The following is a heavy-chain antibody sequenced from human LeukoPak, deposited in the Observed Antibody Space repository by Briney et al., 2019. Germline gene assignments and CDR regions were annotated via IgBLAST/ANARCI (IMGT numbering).Heavy chain of an antibody. D-gene: IGHD2-15*01. V-gene: IGHV5-51*01. Sequence: GESLQISCKGSGYSFSSHWIGWVRQMPGKGLEWMGIIYPGDSDTRYSPSFQGQVTISADKSISTAYLQWSSLKASDTAMYYCASSLRYFSFYLRYWGQGTLVTVSS. CDR2: IYPGDSDT. CDR1: GYSFSSHW. CDR3: ASSLRYFSFYLRY. J-gene: IGHJ4*02.